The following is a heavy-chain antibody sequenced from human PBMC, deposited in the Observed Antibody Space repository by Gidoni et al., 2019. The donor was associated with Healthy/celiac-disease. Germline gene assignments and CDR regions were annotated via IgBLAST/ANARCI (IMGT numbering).Heavy chain of an antibody. CDR1: GGSFSGYY. CDR2: INHSGST. V-gene: IGHV4-34*01. Sequence: QVQLQQWGAGLLKPSETLSLTCAVYGGSFSGYYWSWIRQPPGKGLEWIGEINHSGSTNYNPSLKSRVTISVDTSKNQFSLKLSSVTAADTAVYYCARGQYCSSTSCYVRRLGRFDPWGQGTLVTVSS. D-gene: IGHD2-2*01. J-gene: IGHJ5*02. CDR3: ARGQYCSSTSCYVRRLGRFDP.